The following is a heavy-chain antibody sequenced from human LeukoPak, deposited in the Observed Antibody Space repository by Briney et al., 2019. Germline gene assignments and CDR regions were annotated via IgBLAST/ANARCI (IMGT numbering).Heavy chain of an antibody. CDR3: ARYYYDSSGLNYWYFDL. CDR1: GYTFTDYY. CDR2: INPNTGGT. Sequence: ASVKVSCKASGYTFTDYYIHWVRQAPGQGLEWMGWINPNTGGTNYAQKFQGRVTMTRDTSISTAYMELSRLRSDDTAVYYCARYYYDSSGLNYWYFDLWGRGTLVTVSS. V-gene: IGHV1-2*02. J-gene: IGHJ2*01. D-gene: IGHD3-22*01.